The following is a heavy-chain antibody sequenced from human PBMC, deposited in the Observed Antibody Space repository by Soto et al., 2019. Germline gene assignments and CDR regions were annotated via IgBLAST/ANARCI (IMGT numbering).Heavy chain of an antibody. J-gene: IGHJ6*02. D-gene: IGHD2-15*01. CDR3: ARDRGCSGGSCYPYYYYYGMDV. Sequence: ETLSLTCTVSGGSISSYYWSWIRQPPGKGLEWIGYIYYSGSTNYNPSLKSRVTISVDTSKNQFSLKLSSVTAADTAVYYCARDRGCSGGSCYPYYYYYGMDVWGQGTTVTVSS. V-gene: IGHV4-59*01. CDR2: IYYSGST. CDR1: GGSISSYY.